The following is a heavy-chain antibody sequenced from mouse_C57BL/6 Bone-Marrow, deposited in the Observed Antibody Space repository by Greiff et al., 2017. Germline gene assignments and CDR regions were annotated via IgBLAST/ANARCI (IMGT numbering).Heavy chain of an antibody. V-gene: IGHV1-81*01. D-gene: IGHD1-1*01. J-gene: IGHJ3*01. CDR2: IYPRSGNT. CDR1: GYTFTSYG. Sequence: QVQLQQSGAELARPGASVKLSCKASGYTFTSYGISWVKQRTGQGLEWIGEIYPRSGNTYYNEKFKGKATLTADKSSSTAYMELRSLTSEDSAVYFCARIPYYYGSGVAYWGQGTLVTVSA. CDR3: ARIPYYYGSGVAY.